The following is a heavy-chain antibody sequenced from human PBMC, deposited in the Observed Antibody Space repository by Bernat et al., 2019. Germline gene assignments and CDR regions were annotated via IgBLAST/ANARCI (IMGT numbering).Heavy chain of an antibody. CDR2: ISAYNGNT. CDR3: ARDSGRAYCTNGVCYGAY. Sequence: QVQLVQSGAEVKKPGASVKVSCKASGYTFTSYGISWVRQAPGQGLEWMGWISAYNGNTNYAQKLQGRVTMTTDTSTSTAYMKLRSRRSDDTAVYDCARDSGRAYCTNGVCYGAYWGQGTLVTVSS. J-gene: IGHJ4*02. V-gene: IGHV1-18*01. D-gene: IGHD2-8*01. CDR1: GYTFTSYG.